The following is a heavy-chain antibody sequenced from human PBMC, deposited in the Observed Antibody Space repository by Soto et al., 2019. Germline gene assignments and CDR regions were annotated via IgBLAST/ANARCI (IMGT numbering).Heavy chain of an antibody. CDR2: INPNSGGT. V-gene: IGHV1-2*02. J-gene: IGHJ6*02. D-gene: IGHD5-18*01. Sequence: ASVKVSCKASGYTFTGYYIHWVRQSPGQGLEWMGWINPNSGGTNYAQKFQCRVTMTRDTSISTAYMELSRLRSDDTAVYYCARDLVDTAIGPDYYYYYGMDVWGQGTTVTVSS. CDR3: ARDLVDTAIGPDYYYYYGMDV. CDR1: GYTFTGYY.